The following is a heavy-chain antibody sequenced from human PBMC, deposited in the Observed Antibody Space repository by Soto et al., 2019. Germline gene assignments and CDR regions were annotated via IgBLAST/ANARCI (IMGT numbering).Heavy chain of an antibody. J-gene: IGHJ6*02. CDR1: GFTFRDYY. CDR3: AREYYYTMDV. V-gene: IGHV3-11*05. Sequence: GSLRLSCEASGFTFRDYYMTWFRQAPGKGLEWLSYIDSSTKYTNYAGSVRGRFTISRDNAKNSLYLQMNSLRADDTAVYYCAREYYYTMDVWGQGTMVTVSS. CDR2: IDSSTKYT.